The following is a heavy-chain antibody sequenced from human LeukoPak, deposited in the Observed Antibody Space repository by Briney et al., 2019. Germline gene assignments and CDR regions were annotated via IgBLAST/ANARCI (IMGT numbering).Heavy chain of an antibody. CDR2: LKSKDDGGTK. D-gene: IGHD2-15*01. CDR1: GFTFSSYA. J-gene: IGHJ4*02. Sequence: PGGSLRLSCAASGFTFSSYAMSWVRQAPGKGLEWVARLKSKDDGGTKDYAAPVNGRFTISRDDSKNTLYLQMNSLKTEDTAVYYCATYSLSWYWGQGTRVTVSS. V-gene: IGHV3-15*01. CDR3: ATYSLSWY.